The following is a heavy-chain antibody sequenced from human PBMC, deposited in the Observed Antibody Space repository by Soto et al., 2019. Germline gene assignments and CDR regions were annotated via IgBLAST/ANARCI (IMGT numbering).Heavy chain of an antibody. CDR1: GGSISSYY. J-gene: IGHJ4*02. V-gene: IGHV4-59*08. CDR3: ARSMGSGWYGYYFDY. Sequence: SETLSLTCTVSGGSISSYYWSWIRQPPGKGLEWIGYIYYSGSTNYNPSLKSRVTISVDTSKNQFSLKLSSVTAADTAVYYCARSMGSGWYGYYFDYWGQGTLVTVSS. CDR2: IYYSGST. D-gene: IGHD6-19*01.